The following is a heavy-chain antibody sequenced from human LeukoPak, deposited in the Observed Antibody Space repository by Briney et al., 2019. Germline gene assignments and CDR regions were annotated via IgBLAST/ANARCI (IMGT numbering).Heavy chain of an antibody. CDR3: ARIKYYYDSSGNPTD. D-gene: IGHD3-22*01. V-gene: IGHV3-7*01. CDR2: IKHDGSER. Sequence: GGSLRLSCAASGFTFSSYWMSWVRLPPGKGLEWVANIKHDGSERRYADSVKGRFSIARDSATNSLYLQMNSLRAEDTAVYYCARIKYYYDSSGNPTDWGQGTLVTVSS. CDR1: GFTFSSYW. J-gene: IGHJ4*02.